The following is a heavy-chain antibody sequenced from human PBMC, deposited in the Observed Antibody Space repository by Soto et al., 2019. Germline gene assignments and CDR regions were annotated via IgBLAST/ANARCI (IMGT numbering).Heavy chain of an antibody. D-gene: IGHD6-19*01. CDR1: GGSISSYY. Sequence: SETLYITSTVSGGSISSYYWSWIRQPAGKGLEWIGRIYTSGSTNYNPSLKSRVTMSVDTSKNQFSLKLSSVTAADTAVYYCARVMVGYSSGPGYYYYYGMDVWGQGTTVTVSS. V-gene: IGHV4-4*07. CDR3: ARVMVGYSSGPGYYYYYGMDV. J-gene: IGHJ6*02. CDR2: IYTSGST.